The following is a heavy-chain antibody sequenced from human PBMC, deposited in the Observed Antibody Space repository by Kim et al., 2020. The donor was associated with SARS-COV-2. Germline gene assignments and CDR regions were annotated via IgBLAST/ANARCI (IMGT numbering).Heavy chain of an antibody. D-gene: IGHD3-9*01. CDR1: GFTFSNAW. Sequence: GGSLRLSCAASGFTFSNAWMSWVRQAPGKGLEWVGRIKSKTDGGTTDYAAPVKGRFTISRDDSKNTLYLQMNSRKTEDTAVYYCTTDPGWPYDILTGYSDYWGQGTLVTVSS. V-gene: IGHV3-15*01. CDR2: IKSKTDGGTT. CDR3: TTDPGWPYDILTGYSDY. J-gene: IGHJ4*02.